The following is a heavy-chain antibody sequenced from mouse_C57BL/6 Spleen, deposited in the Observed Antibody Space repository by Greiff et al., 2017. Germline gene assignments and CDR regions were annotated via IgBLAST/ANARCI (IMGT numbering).Heavy chain of an antibody. Sequence: QVQLKQSGAELVRPGASVTLSCKASGYTFTDYEMHWVKQTPVHGLEWIGAIDPETGGTAYNQKFKGKAILTADKSSSTAYMELRSLTSEDSAVYYCTRYPVLLRYFDYWGQGTTLTVSS. CDR1: GYTFTDYE. V-gene: IGHV1-15*01. D-gene: IGHD1-1*01. J-gene: IGHJ2*01. CDR2: IDPETGGT. CDR3: TRYPVLLRYFDY.